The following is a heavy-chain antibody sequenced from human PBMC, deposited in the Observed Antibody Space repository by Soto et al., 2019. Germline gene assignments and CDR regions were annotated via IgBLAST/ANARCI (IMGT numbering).Heavy chain of an antibody. J-gene: IGHJ4*02. V-gene: IGHV1-18*01. CDR2: ISALSIYT. CDR1: GDTFTSYG. D-gene: IGHD6-19*01. Sequence: QVQLVQSGAAVKKPGASVKVSCKASGDTFTSYGINWVRQVPGQGLEWMGWISALSIYTNYAQKFQGRVTMTTYTSTSTAYMELRSLRSDDTAVYYCARKRVCVPSWLVGPFDNWGQGTLVTVSS. CDR3: ARKRVCVPSWLVGPFDN.